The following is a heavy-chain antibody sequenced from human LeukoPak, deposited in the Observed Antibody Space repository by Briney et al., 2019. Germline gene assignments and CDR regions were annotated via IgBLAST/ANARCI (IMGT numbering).Heavy chain of an antibody. CDR3: ARGSSSWYYGMDV. CDR1: GYTFTGYY. Sequence: ASVKVSCKASGYTFTGYYMHWVRQAPGQGLEWMGWINPNSGGTNYAQKFQGRVTMTRDTSISTAHMELSRLRSDDTAVYYCARGSSSWYYGMDVWGQGTTVTVSS. V-gene: IGHV1-2*02. J-gene: IGHJ6*02. CDR2: INPNSGGT. D-gene: IGHD2-2*01.